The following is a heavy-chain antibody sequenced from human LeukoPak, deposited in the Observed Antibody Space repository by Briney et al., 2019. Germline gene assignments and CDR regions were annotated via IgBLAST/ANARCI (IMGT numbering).Heavy chain of an antibody. J-gene: IGHJ4*02. CDR2: IYHSGST. Sequence: SQTLSLTCAVSGGSISSGGYSWSWIRQPPGKGLEWIGYIYHSGSTYYNPSLKSRVTISVDRSKNQFSLKLSSVTAADTAVYYCARAEDSGSYLVFDYWGRGTLVTVSS. CDR1: GGSISSGGYS. D-gene: IGHD1-26*01. CDR3: ARAEDSGSYLVFDY. V-gene: IGHV4-30-2*01.